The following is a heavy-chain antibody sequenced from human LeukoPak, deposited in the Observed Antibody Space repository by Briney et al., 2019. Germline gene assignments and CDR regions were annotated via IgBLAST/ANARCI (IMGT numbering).Heavy chain of an antibody. J-gene: IGHJ3*02. CDR3: ARDLAAGTHAFDI. CDR2: ISSSSSYI. V-gene: IGHV3-21*01. Sequence: GGSLRLSCAASGFTFSSYSMNWVRQAPGKGLEWVSSISSSSSYIYYADPVKGRFTISRDNAKNSLYLQMNSLRAEDTAVYYCARDLAAGTHAFDIWGQGTMVTVSS. D-gene: IGHD6-13*01. CDR1: GFTFSSYS.